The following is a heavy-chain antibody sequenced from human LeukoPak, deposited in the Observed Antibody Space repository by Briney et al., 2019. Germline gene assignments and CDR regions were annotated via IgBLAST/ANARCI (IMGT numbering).Heavy chain of an antibody. CDR3: ARGGSSGWYARVYYYYYMDV. Sequence: PGGSLRLSCAASAVTFRTYSMNWVRQAPGKGLEWVSYISSSGSTIYYADSVKGRFTISRDNAKNSLYLQMNSLRAEDTAVYYCARGGSSGWYARVYYYYYMDVWGKGTTVTVSS. CDR2: ISSSGSTI. V-gene: IGHV3-48*04. CDR1: AVTFRTYS. J-gene: IGHJ6*03. D-gene: IGHD6-19*01.